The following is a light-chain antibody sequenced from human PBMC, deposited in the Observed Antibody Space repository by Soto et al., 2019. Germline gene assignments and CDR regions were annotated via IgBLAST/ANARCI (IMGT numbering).Light chain of an antibody. V-gene: IGKV3-20*01. J-gene: IGKJ1*01. CDR2: DAS. Sequence: IVLTQYRNTPALSQGVKVSLPRRASQSVRYDYLAWYRQIPGQPPSLLIYDASTRAPGIPDRFIGSGSGTDFTLTIGRREPEEFAVYYCQQFGSLGTFGQGTKVDI. CDR3: QQFGSLGT. CDR1: QSVRYDY.